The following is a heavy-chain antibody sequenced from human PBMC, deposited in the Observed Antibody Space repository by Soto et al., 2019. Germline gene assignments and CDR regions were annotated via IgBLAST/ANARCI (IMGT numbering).Heavy chain of an antibody. Sequence: ASVKVSCKASGYTFTGFYMHWVRQAPGQGHEWKGWINHNNGGTNYVQKFQDRVTMTRDTSITTAYMEFSGLRSDDTAVYYCARDPGPYGDYSYWGQGTLVTVSS. CDR1: GYTFTGFY. D-gene: IGHD4-17*01. CDR2: INHNNGGT. V-gene: IGHV1-2*02. CDR3: ARDPGPYGDYSY. J-gene: IGHJ4*02.